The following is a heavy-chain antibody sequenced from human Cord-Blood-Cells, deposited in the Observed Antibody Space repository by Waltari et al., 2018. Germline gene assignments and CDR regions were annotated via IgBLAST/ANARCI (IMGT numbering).Heavy chain of an antibody. D-gene: IGHD3-10*01. V-gene: IGHV3-53*01. Sequence: EVQLVESGGGLLQTGGSLRLHCAGPGFTVSRNYLHWVRPAPGKGLEWVSVIYGGGSTYYADSVKGRFTISRDNSKNTLYLQMNSLRAEDTAVYYCARGWFGEFDYWGQGTLVTVSS. CDR2: IYGGGST. CDR1: GFTVSRNY. J-gene: IGHJ4*02. CDR3: ARGWFGEFDY.